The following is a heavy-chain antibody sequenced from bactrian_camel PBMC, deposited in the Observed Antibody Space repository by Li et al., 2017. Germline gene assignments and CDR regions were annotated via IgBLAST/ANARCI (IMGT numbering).Heavy chain of an antibody. D-gene: IGHD2*01. CDR1: GFTFDSYY. V-gene: IGHV3-2*01. CDR3: AASHRICRVDSAAGYEY. CDR2: IYSDGSNT. J-gene: IGHJ4*01. Sequence: HVQLVESGGGLVQPGGSLRLSCAASGFTFDSYYMTWVRQAPGSGLEWVSSIYSDGSNTYYLDSVKGRFTISQDNRRNTVYLQMNNLKPEDSATYYCAASHRICRVDSAAGYEYWGQGTQVTVS.